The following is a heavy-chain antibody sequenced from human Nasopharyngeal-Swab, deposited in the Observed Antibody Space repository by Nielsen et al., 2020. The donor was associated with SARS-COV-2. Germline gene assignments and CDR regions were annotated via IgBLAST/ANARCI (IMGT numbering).Heavy chain of an antibody. CDR2: INPYSGDT. V-gene: IGHV1-2*06. Sequence: ASVKVSCKASGYFFTDYYMHWVRQAPGQGLEWMGRINPYSGDTKYARKFQGRVTVTRDTSINTAYMELSSLRFDDTAVYYCARDDGDVPGMTGSGPPGGYWGQGTLVTVSS. J-gene: IGHJ4*02. CDR3: ARDDGDVPGMTGSGPPGGY. D-gene: IGHD1-14*01. CDR1: GYFFTDYY.